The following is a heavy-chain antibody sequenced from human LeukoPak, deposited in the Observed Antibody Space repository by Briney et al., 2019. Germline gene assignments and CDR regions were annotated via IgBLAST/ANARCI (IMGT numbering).Heavy chain of an antibody. CDR3: ARYSSSRPGYYYYMDV. CDR1: GFTFSSYS. D-gene: IGHD6-13*01. V-gene: IGHV3-21*01. Sequence: GGSLRLSCTASGFTFSSYSMNWVRQAPGKGLEWVSCITSSTSYIYYADSVKGRFTISRDNAESSLYLQMNSLRAEDTAVYYCARYSSSRPGYYYYMDVWGKGTTVTVSS. J-gene: IGHJ6*03. CDR2: ITSSTSYI.